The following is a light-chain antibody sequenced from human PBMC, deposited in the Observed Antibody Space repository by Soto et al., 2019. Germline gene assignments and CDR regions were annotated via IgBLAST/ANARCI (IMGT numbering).Light chain of an antibody. V-gene: IGKV3-15*01. CDR2: GAS. J-gene: IGKJ1*01. CDR3: QQYNNWPRT. CDR1: QSIHTN. Sequence: ETVMTQSEATLSVSPGERATLSCRASQSIHTNLAWYQQKPGQPPRLLIYGASTRVTGIPTRFSGSGSGTEFTLTISSLQSEAFAVYYCQQYNNWPRTFGQGTKVEIK.